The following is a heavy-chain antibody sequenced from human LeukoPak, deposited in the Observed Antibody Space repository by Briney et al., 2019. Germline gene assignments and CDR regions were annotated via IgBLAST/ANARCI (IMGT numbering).Heavy chain of an antibody. V-gene: IGHV5-51*01. Sequence: GESLKISCKGSGYTFNDYWIGWVRQMPGKGLEWMGIIYPGDSHTTYSPSFQGQVTISADKSISTAYLQWSSLKASDTAMYYCARHSKTGPVGYWGQGTLVTVSS. CDR1: GYTFNDYW. J-gene: IGHJ4*02. CDR3: ARHSKTGPVGY. D-gene: IGHD3-9*01. CDR2: IYPGDSHT.